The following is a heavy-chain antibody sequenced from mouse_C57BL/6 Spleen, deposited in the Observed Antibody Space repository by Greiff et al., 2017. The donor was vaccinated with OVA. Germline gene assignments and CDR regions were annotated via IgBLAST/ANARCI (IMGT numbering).Heavy chain of an antibody. CDR1: GYSFTGYY. CDR2: INPSTGGT. V-gene: IGHV1-42*01. Sequence: EVKLQESGPELVKPGASVKISCKASGYSFTGYYMNWVKQSPEKSLEWIGEINPSTGGTTYNQKFKAKATLTVDKSSSTAYMQLKSLTSEDSAVYYCARGGGSSYAWFAYWGQGTLVTVSA. D-gene: IGHD1-1*01. J-gene: IGHJ3*01. CDR3: ARGGGSSYAWFAY.